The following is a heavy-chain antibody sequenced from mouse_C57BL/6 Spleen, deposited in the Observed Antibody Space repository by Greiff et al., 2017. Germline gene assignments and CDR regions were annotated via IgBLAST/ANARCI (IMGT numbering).Heavy chain of an antibody. D-gene: IGHD2-3*01. Sequence: VQLQQSGAELVRPGSSVKLSCKASGYTFTSYWMHWVKQRPIQGLEWIGNIDPSDSETHYNQKFKDKATLTVDKSSSTAYMQLSSLTSEDSAVYYCATLYDGYSLFDYWGQGTTLTVSS. CDR2: IDPSDSET. CDR1: GYTFTSYW. J-gene: IGHJ2*01. V-gene: IGHV1-52*01. CDR3: ATLYDGYSLFDY.